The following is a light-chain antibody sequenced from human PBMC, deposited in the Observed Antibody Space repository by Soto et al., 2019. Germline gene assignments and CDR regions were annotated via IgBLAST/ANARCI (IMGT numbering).Light chain of an antibody. V-gene: IGKV2-30*01. CDR1: QSLVYSDGNTY. CDR3: MQGSHWPFT. Sequence: DVVMTQSPLSLPVTLGQPASISCRSSQSLVYSDGNTYLNWFQQRPGQSPRRLIYKVSNRDSGVPDRFSGSGSCTDFTLEMSRVEAEDVGVYYCMQGSHWPFTFGPGTKVDIK. J-gene: IGKJ3*01. CDR2: KVS.